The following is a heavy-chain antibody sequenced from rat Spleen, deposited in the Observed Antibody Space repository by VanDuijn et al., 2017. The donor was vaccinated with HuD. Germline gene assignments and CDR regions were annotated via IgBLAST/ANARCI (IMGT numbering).Heavy chain of an antibody. V-gene: IGHV3-3*01. Sequence: EVLLQESGPGIVKPSQSLSLTCSVTFYSIISSYRWNWIRKFPGNKLEWMGNIDSAGSTNYNPSLKSRISITRDTSNNQFFLQVNSVTTEDTATYYCGRDNNYKAYWGQGVMVTVSS. J-gene: IGHJ2*01. CDR3: GRDNNYKAY. CDR1: FYSIISSYR. D-gene: IGHD1-10*01. CDR2: IDSAGST.